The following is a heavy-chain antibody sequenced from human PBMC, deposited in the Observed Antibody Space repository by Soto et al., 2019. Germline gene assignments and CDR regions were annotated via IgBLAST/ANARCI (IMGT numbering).Heavy chain of an antibody. V-gene: IGHV3-64D*08. CDR1: GFTFSSYA. J-gene: IGHJ6*02. CDR2: ISSNGGST. Sequence: HPGGSLRLPCSASGFTFSSYAMHWVRQAPGKGLEYVSAISSNGGSTYYADSVKGRFTISRDNSKNTLYLQMSSLRAEDTAVYYCVKDQGVVVVAAPSLGYYYYGMDVWGQGTKVTVSS. D-gene: IGHD2-15*01. CDR3: VKDQGVVVVAAPSLGYYYYGMDV.